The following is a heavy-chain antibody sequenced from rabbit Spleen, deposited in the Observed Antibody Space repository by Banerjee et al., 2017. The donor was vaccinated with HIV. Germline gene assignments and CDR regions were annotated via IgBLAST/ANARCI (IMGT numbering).Heavy chain of an antibody. D-gene: IGHD2-1*01. CDR2: IYIGSGST. CDR3: ARGVDNHGDGYNL. CDR1: EFSFSNNVY. J-gene: IGHJ4*01. V-gene: IGHV1S40*01. Sequence: QSLEESGGDLVKPGASLTLTCTASEFSFSNNVYMCWVRQAPGKGLEWIACIYIGSGSTYYASWAKGRFTIAKTSSTTVTLQMTSLTAADTATYFCARGVDNHGDGYNLWGQGTLVTVS.